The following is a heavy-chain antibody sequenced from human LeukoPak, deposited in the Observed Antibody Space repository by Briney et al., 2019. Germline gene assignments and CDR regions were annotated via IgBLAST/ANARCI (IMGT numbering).Heavy chain of an antibody. Sequence: PSETLSLTCTVSGGSISSYYWSWIRQPPGKGLGWIGYIYYSGSTNYNPSLKSRVTISVDTSKNQFSLKLSSVTAADTAVYYCARVGRLEAHDYWGQGTLVTVSS. D-gene: IGHD3-3*01. V-gene: IGHV4-59*01. CDR3: ARVGRLEAHDY. J-gene: IGHJ4*02. CDR1: GGSISSYY. CDR2: IYYSGST.